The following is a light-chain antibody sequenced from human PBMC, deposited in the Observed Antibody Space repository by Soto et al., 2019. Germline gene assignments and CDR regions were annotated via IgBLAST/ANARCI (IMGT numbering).Light chain of an antibody. Sequence: QAVVTQPPSVSGAPGQRVTISCTGSSSNIGAGYDVHWYQQLPATAPKLLIYDNNNRPSGVPDRFSGSKSGTSASLAITGLQAEDEADYYCQTYDRSLSGYVFGTGTKVTVL. CDR1: SSNIGAGYD. CDR2: DNN. J-gene: IGLJ1*01. V-gene: IGLV1-40*01. CDR3: QTYDRSLSGYV.